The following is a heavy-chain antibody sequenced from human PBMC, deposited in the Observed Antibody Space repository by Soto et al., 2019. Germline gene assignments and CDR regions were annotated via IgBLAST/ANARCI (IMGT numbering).Heavy chain of an antibody. D-gene: IGHD1-1*01. Sequence: QITLKEAGPTLVKPTETLTLTCTFSGFSFTTTRMGVGWTRQPPGHALEWLAIIYWGGETRYNPLLRRRLTLTEDTSKNQAVLTMTNMDPIDTATYYCAHRDTTGTTTYFDSWGQGIPVTVAS. CDR3: AHRDTTGTTTYFDS. CDR2: IYWGGET. CDR1: GFSFTTTRMG. V-gene: IGHV2-5*02. J-gene: IGHJ4*02.